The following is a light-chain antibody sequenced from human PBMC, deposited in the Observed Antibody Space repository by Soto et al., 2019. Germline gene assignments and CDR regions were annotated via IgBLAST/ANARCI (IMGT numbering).Light chain of an antibody. CDR2: RAS. CDR3: QQYGSSPLT. V-gene: IGKV3-20*01. Sequence: ETLMTQSPATLSVSPGERATLSCRASQSVNNNLAWYQQKLGQAPRVLIYRASIRATGIPDRFTGSGSGTDFTLTISTLEPEDFAVYYCQQYGSSPLTFGGGSKVDIK. J-gene: IGKJ4*01. CDR1: QSVNNN.